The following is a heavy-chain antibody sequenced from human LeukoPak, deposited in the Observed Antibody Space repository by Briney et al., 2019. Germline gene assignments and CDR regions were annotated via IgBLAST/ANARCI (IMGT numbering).Heavy chain of an antibody. V-gene: IGHV3-9*01. J-gene: IGHJ3*02. Sequence: GRSLRLSCAASGFTFDDYAMHWVRQAPGKGLEWVSGISWNSGSIGYADSVKGRFTISRDNAKNSLYLQMNSLRAEDTALYYCAKDRRRYGSGSYFPGAFDIWGQGTMVTVSS. D-gene: IGHD3-10*01. CDR2: ISWNSGSI. CDR3: AKDRRRYGSGSYFPGAFDI. CDR1: GFTFDDYA.